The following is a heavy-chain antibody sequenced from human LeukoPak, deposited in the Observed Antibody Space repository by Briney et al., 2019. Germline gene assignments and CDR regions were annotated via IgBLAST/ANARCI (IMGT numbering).Heavy chain of an antibody. V-gene: IGHV3-23*01. Sequence: GGSLRLSCAASGFTFSSYAMSWVRQAPGKGLEWVPAISGSGGSTYYADSVKGRFTISRDNSKNTLYLQMNSLRAEDTAVYYCAKDITKQWLYGFDYWGQGTLVTVSS. CDR1: GFTFSSYA. J-gene: IGHJ4*02. CDR3: AKDITKQWLYGFDY. CDR2: ISGSGGST. D-gene: IGHD6-19*01.